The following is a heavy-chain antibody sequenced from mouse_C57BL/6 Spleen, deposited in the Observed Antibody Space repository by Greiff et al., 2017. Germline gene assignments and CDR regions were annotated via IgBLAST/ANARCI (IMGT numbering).Heavy chain of an antibody. CDR1: GFTFSSYA. CDR3: ARDGNFAY. D-gene: IGHD2-1*01. Sequence: EVQLVESGGGLVKPGGSLKLSCAASGFTFSSYAMSWVRQTPEKRLEWVATISDGGSYTYYPENVKGRFTISRDNAKNNLYLQMSHLKSEETAMYYCARDGNFAYWGQGTLGTVSA. V-gene: IGHV5-4*01. J-gene: IGHJ3*01. CDR2: ISDGGSYT.